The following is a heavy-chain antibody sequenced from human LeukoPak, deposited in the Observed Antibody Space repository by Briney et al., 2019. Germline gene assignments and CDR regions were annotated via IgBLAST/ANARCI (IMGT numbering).Heavy chain of an antibody. Sequence: SETLSLTCTTSSGATSNYYWNWTRQPPGKGLEWIGYVHYSGSTRYNPSLKSRVTISVDTSNNQFSLKLSSVTAADTAVYYCACSVSSDWNYYNAMDVWGQGTTVTVSS. CDR1: SGATSNYY. J-gene: IGHJ6*02. D-gene: IGHD6-19*01. V-gene: IGHV4-59*12. CDR2: VHYSGST. CDR3: ACSVSSDWNYYNAMDV.